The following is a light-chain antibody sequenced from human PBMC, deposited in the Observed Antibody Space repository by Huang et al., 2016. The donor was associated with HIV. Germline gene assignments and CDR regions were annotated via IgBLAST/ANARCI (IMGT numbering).Light chain of an antibody. V-gene: IGKV1-39*01. CDR2: SAS. CDR1: QSISTY. CDR3: QQNYSALSS. J-gene: IGKJ5*01. Sequence: IQMTQSPTSLSASVGDRGSIVCRTSQSISTYLNWYQQKPGKAPKLLISSASTLHSGVPSRFSGSGSGTEFTLTIRGLQRDDFATYYCQQNYSALSSFGPGTRL.